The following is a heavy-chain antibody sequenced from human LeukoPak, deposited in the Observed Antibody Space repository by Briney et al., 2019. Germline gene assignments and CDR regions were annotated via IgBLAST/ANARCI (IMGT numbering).Heavy chain of an antibody. CDR3: ARDDYGDYVRAFDF. J-gene: IGHJ3*01. Sequence: PGGSLRLSCAASGFTFSDYYMSWIRQAPGKGLEWVSYISSSGTTIYYADSVKGRFTISRDNAKNSVYLQMNSLRAEDTAVYYCARDDYGDYVRAFDFWGQGTMVTVSS. D-gene: IGHD4-17*01. V-gene: IGHV3-11*01. CDR1: GFTFSDYY. CDR2: ISSSGTTI.